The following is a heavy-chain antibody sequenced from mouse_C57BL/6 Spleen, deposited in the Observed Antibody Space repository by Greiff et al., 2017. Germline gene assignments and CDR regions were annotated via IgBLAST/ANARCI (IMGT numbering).Heavy chain of an antibody. CDR1: GFTFSSYG. Sequence: EVKLVESGGDLVKPGGSLKLSCAASGFTFSSYGMSWVRQTPDKRLEWVATISSGGSYTYYPDSVKGRFTISRDNAKNTLYLQMSSLKSEDTAMYDCARQMVTSYYLDDWGQGTTLTVSS. V-gene: IGHV5-6*02. CDR3: ARQMVTSYYLDD. D-gene: IGHD2-1*01. CDR2: ISSGGSYT. J-gene: IGHJ2*01.